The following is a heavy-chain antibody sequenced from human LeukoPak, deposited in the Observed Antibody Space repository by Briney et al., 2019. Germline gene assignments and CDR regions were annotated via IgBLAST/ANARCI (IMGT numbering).Heavy chain of an antibody. CDR1: GFTFSSYW. J-gene: IGHJ3*02. D-gene: IGHD2-2*01. CDR2: IKQDGSEK. V-gene: IGHV3-7*01. Sequence: GGSLRLSCAASGFTFSSYWMSWVRQAPGKGLEWVANIKQDGSEKYYVDSVKGRFTISRDNAKNSLYLQMNSLRAEDTAVYYCARGAGYCSSTSCYQDDAFDIWGQGTMVTVSS. CDR3: ARGAGYCSSTSCYQDDAFDI.